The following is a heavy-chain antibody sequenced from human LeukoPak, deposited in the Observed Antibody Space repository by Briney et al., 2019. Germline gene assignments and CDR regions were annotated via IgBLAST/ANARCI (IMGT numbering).Heavy chain of an antibody. CDR1: GYTFTDYY. CDR3: ARYCNSGSCYNVINDAFDI. J-gene: IGHJ3*02. D-gene: IGHD2-15*01. Sequence: AASVTVSFTASGYTFTDYYIHWVRQAPGQGLEWMGWINPNTGATKFTQKFQGRVTVTSDTSLSAAYMEMYGLRSDDTALYYCARYCNSGSCYNVINDAFDIWGQGTMVTVSS. CDR2: INPNTGAT. V-gene: IGHV1-2*02.